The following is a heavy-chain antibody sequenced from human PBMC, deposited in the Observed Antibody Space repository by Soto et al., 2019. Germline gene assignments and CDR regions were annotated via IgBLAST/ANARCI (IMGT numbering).Heavy chain of an antibody. J-gene: IGHJ6*02. Sequence: KPGGSLRLSCAASGFTFSSYSMNWVRQAPGKGLEWVSSISSSSSYIYYADSVKGRFTISRDNAKNSLYLQMNSLRAEDTAVYYCARDSPVPDYYGYYYYYGMDVWGQGTTVTVSS. CDR2: ISSSSSYI. CDR1: GFTFSSYS. CDR3: ARDSPVPDYYGYYYYYGMDV. D-gene: IGHD1-26*01. V-gene: IGHV3-21*01.